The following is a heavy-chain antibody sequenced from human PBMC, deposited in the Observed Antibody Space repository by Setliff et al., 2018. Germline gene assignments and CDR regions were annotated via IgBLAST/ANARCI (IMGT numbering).Heavy chain of an antibody. D-gene: IGHD1-26*01. CDR1: GDSISSSNW. V-gene: IGHV4-4*02. CDR2: IYHSGST. CDR3: ARSSYSGSYLNV. J-gene: IGHJ6*02. Sequence: SETLSLTCAVSGDSISSSNWWNWVRLPPGKGLEWIGEIYHSGSTKYNPSLKSRVTISVDKSKNQFSLKLSSVTAADTAVYYCARSSYSGSYLNVWGQGTTVTVSS.